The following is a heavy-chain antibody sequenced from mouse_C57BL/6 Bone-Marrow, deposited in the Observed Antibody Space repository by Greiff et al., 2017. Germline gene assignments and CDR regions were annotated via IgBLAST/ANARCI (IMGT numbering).Heavy chain of an antibody. CDR2: IYPGDGDT. V-gene: IGHV1-82*01. J-gene: IGHJ3*01. CDR3: ARERFEFAC. Sequence: QVQLQQSGPELVKPGASVKISCKASGYAFSSSWMNWVKQRPGKGLEWIGRIYPGDGDTNYKGKFKGKATLTADKSSSTAYMQLSSLTSVDSAVYFCARERFEFACWGQGTLVTVSA. CDR1: GYAFSSSW.